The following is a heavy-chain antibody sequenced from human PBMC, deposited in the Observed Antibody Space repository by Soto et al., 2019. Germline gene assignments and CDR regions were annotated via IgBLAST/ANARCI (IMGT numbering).Heavy chain of an antibody. CDR2: ISSTTNYI. CDR1: GFTFTRYS. V-gene: IGHV3-21*06. Sequence: GGSLRLSCAASGFTFTRYSMNWVRQAPGKGLEWVSSISSTTNYIYYGDSMKGRFTISRDNAKNSLYLEMNSLGAEDTAVYYCARESEDLTSNFDYWAQGTLVTVSS. CDR3: ARESEDLTSNFDY. J-gene: IGHJ4*02.